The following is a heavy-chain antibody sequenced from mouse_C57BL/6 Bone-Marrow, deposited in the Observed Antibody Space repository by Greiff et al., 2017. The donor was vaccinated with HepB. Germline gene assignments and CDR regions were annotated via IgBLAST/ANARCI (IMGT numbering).Heavy chain of an antibody. CDR1: GYTFTSYW. CDR2: IHPNSGST. D-gene: IGHD2-3*01. J-gene: IGHJ3*01. Sequence: VQLQQPGAELVKPGASVKLSCKASGYTFTSYWMHWVKQRPGQGLEWIGMIHPNSGSTNYNEKFKSKATLTVDKSSSTAYMQLSSLTSEDSAVYYCARFGWLLRGGFAYWGQGTLVTVSA. V-gene: IGHV1-64*01. CDR3: ARFGWLLRGGFAY.